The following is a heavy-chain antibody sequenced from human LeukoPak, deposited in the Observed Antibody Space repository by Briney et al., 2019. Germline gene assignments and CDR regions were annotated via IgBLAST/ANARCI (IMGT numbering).Heavy chain of an antibody. CDR2: ISWNSGSI. CDR1: GFTFDDYA. CDR3: AKRATGAAFDI. V-gene: IGHV3-9*01. J-gene: IGHJ3*02. Sequence: GRSLRLSCATSGFTFDDYAMHWVQQAPGKGLEWVSGISWNSGSIGYADSVKGRFTISRDNAKNSLYLQMNSLRAEDTALYYCAKRATGAAFDIWGQGTMVTVSS. D-gene: IGHD5-12*01.